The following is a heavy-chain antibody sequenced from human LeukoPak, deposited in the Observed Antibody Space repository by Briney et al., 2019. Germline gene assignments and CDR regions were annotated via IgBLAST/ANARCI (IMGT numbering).Heavy chain of an antibody. Sequence: GASVKVSCKASGGTFSSYAISWVRQAPGQGLEWMGRIIPILGIANYAQKFQGRVTITADKSTSTAYMELSSLRSEDTAVYYCASSTPLEEAVAASIDYWYFDLWGRGTLVTVSS. J-gene: IGHJ2*01. CDR3: ASSTPLEEAVAASIDYWYFDL. CDR1: GGTFSSYA. CDR2: IIPILGIA. D-gene: IGHD6-19*01. V-gene: IGHV1-69*04.